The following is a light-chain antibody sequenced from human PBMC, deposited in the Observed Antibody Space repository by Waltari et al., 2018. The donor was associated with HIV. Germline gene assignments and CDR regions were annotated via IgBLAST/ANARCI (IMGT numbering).Light chain of an antibody. J-gene: IGKJ3*01. CDR2: GAS. CDR3: QQYNNWPFT. Sequence: EILMTQSPATLSVSLGEAATLSCRASQSVNTNVAWYQQRPGQAPRLLMYGASTRATGIPARFSGSGSGTEFTLTISSLQSEDFAIFHCQQYNNWPFTFGPGTKLDIK. V-gene: IGKV3-15*01. CDR1: QSVNTN.